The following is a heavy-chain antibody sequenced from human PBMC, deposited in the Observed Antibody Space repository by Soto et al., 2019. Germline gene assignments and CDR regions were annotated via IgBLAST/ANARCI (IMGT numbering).Heavy chain of an antibody. CDR3: ACIFSGGYGYGFYYYGMDV. D-gene: IGHD5-18*01. Sequence: PSETLSLTCAFYGGSFSGYYWTGIRQPPGTGLEWIGEINHSGSTNYNPSLKSRVTISVDTSKNQFSLKLSSVTAADTAVYYCACIFSGGYGYGFYYYGMDVWGQGTTVS. J-gene: IGHJ6*02. CDR2: INHSGST. CDR1: GGSFSGYY. V-gene: IGHV4-34*01.